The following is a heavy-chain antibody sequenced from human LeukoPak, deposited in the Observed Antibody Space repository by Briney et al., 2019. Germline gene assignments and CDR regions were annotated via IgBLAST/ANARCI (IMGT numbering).Heavy chain of an antibody. V-gene: IGHV3-7*01. CDR1: GFTFSSYW. CDR3: ARDNYYDSSGYYYRGYYYYYMDV. CDR2: IKQDGSEK. J-gene: IGHJ6*03. D-gene: IGHD3-22*01. Sequence: SGGSLRLSCAASGFTFSSYWMSRVRQAPGKGLEWVANIKQDGSEKYYVDSVKGRLTISRDNAKNSLYLQMNSLRAEDTAVYYCARDNYYDSSGYYYRGYYYYYMDVWGKGTTVTISS.